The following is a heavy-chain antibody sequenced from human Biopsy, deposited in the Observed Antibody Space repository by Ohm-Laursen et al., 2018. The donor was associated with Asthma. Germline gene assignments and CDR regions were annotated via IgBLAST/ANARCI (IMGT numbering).Heavy chain of an antibody. D-gene: IGHD7-27*01. J-gene: IGHJ4*02. Sequence: TLSLTCTVSGDAMSTSGSYWGWIRQSPGKGLEWIGSIYYSGRTYYNPSLESRVTISVDTSKNHFSLKLSSVTAADTAVYYCARHWDWGSFFDYWGQGTPVTVSS. CDR2: IYYSGRT. CDR1: GDAMSTSGSY. CDR3: ARHWDWGSFFDY. V-gene: IGHV4-39*01.